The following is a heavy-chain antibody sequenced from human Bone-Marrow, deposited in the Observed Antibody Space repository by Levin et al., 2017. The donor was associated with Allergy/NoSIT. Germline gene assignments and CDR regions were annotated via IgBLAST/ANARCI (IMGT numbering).Heavy chain of an antibody. V-gene: IGHV4-61*01. Sequence: SQTLSLTCTVSGGSVTKSGTDYWSWIRQPPGKGLEWIGYIYYSGYTNYNPSLKSRVTISTDTSKNQFSLKLHSVTAADTALYFCARSSRGETFDSWGQGTLVTVSS. CDR3: ARSSRGETFDS. D-gene: IGHD3-10*01. CDR2: IYYSGYT. J-gene: IGHJ5*01. CDR1: GGSVTKSGTDY.